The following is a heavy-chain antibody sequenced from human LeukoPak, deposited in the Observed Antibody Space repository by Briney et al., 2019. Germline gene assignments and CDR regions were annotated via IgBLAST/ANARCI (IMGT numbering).Heavy chain of an antibody. Sequence: KPSETLSLTCTVSGGSISSYYWSWIRQPPGKGLEWIGYIYYSGSTNYNPSLKSRVTISVDTSKNQFSLKLSSVTAADTAVYYCARMGSGYYYRAFDIWGQGTMVTVSS. CDR2: IYYSGST. CDR3: ARMGSGYYYRAFDI. CDR1: GGSISSYY. D-gene: IGHD3-22*01. V-gene: IGHV4-59*01. J-gene: IGHJ3*02.